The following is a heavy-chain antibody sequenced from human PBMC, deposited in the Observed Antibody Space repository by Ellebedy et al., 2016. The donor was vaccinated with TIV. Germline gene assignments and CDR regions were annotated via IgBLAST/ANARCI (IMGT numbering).Heavy chain of an antibody. D-gene: IGHD3-10*01. V-gene: IGHV3-30*18. CDR1: GFTFGNYA. Sequence: GESLKISCAASGFTFGNYAMHWVRQTPGKGLEWVAVISYDGRSKYYSDSVRGRFTLSRDNSNDALYLQMDSRRTEDTAVDYCAKVQYYGTGSHLPANWGHGTLVTGSS. CDR2: ISYDGRSK. J-gene: IGHJ4*01. CDR3: AKVQYYGTGSHLPAN.